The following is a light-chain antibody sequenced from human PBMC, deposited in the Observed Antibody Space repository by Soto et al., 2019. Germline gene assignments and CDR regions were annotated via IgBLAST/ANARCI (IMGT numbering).Light chain of an antibody. CDR1: SSDVGGYNF. J-gene: IGLJ1*01. Sequence: QSALTQPPSASGSPGQSVTISCTGTSSDVGGYNFVSWYQQHPGKAPKLMIYEVSKRPSGVPDRFSGSKSDNTASLTVSGLQAEDEGDYYCSSYAGSNNRYVFGTGTKLTVL. CDR3: SSYAGSNNRYV. CDR2: EVS. V-gene: IGLV2-8*01.